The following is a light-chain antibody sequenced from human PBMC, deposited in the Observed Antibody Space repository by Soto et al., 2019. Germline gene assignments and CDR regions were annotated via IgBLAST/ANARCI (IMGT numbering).Light chain of an antibody. CDR3: AAWEDSLNARGV. V-gene: IGLV1-44*01. Sequence: QSVLTQPPSASGTPGQRFTISCSGSRSNIGNNAVSWYQQLPGTAPKLLIYNNNQRPSAVPDRFSGSKSGTSASLAISGLQSEDEADDYYAAWEDSLNARGVFGGGTQLTVL. CDR2: NNN. CDR1: RSNIGNNA. J-gene: IGLJ3*02.